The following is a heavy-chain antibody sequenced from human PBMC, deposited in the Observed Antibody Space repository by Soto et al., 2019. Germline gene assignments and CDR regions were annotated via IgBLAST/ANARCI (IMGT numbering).Heavy chain of an antibody. CDR1: GGSFSGYY. CDR3: ARRAKDSRGLGYFQH. Sequence: QVQLQQWGAGLLKPSETLSLTCAVYGGSFSGYYWSWIRQPPGKGLEWIGEINHSGSTNYNPSLKSRVTISVDTSKNQFSLKLRSVTAADTAVYYCARRAKDSRGLGYFQHWGQGTLVTVSS. D-gene: IGHD2-15*01. CDR2: INHSGST. J-gene: IGHJ1*01. V-gene: IGHV4-34*01.